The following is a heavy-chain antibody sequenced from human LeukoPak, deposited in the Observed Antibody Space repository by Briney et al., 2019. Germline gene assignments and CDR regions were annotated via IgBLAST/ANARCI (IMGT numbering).Heavy chain of an antibody. V-gene: IGHV3-30-3*01. Sequence: GGSLRLSCAASGFTFSSYAMPWVRQAPGKGLEWVAVISYDGSNKYYADSVKGRFTISRDNSKNTLYLQMNSLRAEGTAVYYCARDRVTTVFWFDPWGQGTLVTVSS. CDR3: ARDRVTTVFWFDP. D-gene: IGHD4-17*01. J-gene: IGHJ5*02. CDR1: GFTFSSYA. CDR2: ISYDGSNK.